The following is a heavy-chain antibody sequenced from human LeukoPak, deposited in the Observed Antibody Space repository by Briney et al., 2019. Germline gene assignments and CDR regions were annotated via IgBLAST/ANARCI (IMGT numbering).Heavy chain of an antibody. D-gene: IGHD3-10*01. CDR3: ARVSPYYYGSGSPLPYYYYYYMDV. J-gene: IGHJ6*03. CDR2: IIPIFGTA. V-gene: IGHV1-69*05. CDR1: GGTFISYA. Sequence: SVKVSCKASGGTFISYAISWVRQAPGQGLEWMGGIIPIFGTANYAQKFQGRVTITTDESTSTAYMELSSLRSEDTAVYYCARVSPYYYGSGSPLPYYYYYYMDVWGKGTTVTVSS.